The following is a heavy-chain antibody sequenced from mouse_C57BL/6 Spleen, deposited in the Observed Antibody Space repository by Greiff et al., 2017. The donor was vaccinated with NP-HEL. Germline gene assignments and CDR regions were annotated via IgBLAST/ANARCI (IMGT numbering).Heavy chain of an antibody. D-gene: IGHD2-4*01. CDR3: ARAYDYGYAMDY. Sequence: VKLQQSGPGLVAPSQSLSITCTVSGFSLTSYGVHWVRQPPGKGLEWLVVIWSDGSTTYNSALKSRLSISKDNSKSQVFLKMNSLQTDDTAMYYCARAYDYGYAMDYWGQGTSVTVSS. V-gene: IGHV2-6*03. J-gene: IGHJ4*01. CDR2: IWSDGST. CDR1: GFSLTSYG.